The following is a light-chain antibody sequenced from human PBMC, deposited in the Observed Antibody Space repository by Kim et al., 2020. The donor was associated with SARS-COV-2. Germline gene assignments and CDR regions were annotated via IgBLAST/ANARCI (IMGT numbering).Light chain of an antibody. V-gene: IGKV3-20*01. Sequence: EIVLTQSPGTLSLSPGERGTFSCRASQSVSSSYLAWYQQKPGQAPRLLIYGASNRATGIPDRFSGSGSGTDFTLTISRLGPEDLAVYYCQQYGTSPWTFGQGTKVDIK. CDR3: QQYGTSPWT. CDR2: GAS. J-gene: IGKJ1*01. CDR1: QSVSSSY.